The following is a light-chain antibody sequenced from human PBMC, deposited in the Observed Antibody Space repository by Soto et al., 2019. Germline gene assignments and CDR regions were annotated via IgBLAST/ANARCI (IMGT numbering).Light chain of an antibody. CDR3: QQRSHWPPLT. Sequence: IVLTQSPATLSMSPGERATLSCRASQSVSTYLAWYQQKPGQAPRLLLFDASNRASGIPSRFSGSGSGTNFTLPISRLEPEDFAVYFCQQRSHWPPLTFGGGTKVEIK. J-gene: IGKJ4*01. CDR1: QSVSTY. V-gene: IGKV3-11*01. CDR2: DAS.